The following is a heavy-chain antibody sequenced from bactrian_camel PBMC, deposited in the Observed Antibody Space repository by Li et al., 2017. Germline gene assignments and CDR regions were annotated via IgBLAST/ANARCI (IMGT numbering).Heavy chain of an antibody. J-gene: IGHJ4*01. CDR2: IFLRDDIT. CDR1: GFTQDLNC. V-gene: IGHV3S60*01. D-gene: IGHD2*01. Sequence: VQLVESGGGSVQPESSLTLSCLVSGFTQDLNCLGWFRQDRGNQREAVASIFLRDDITDYSDSVKGRFTMSQDNAKNTVYLQMNSLKPEDTAMYYCAADFGPYCSGSYLARRAKFEGQGTQVTVS.